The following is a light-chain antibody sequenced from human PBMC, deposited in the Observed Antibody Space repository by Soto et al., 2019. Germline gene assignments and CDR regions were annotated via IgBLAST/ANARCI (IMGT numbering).Light chain of an antibody. CDR1: QDISNY. V-gene: IGKV1-33*01. CDR2: DAS. Sequence: DIQMTQSPSSLSASVGDRVTITCQASQDISNYLNWYQQKPGKAPKLLIYDASNLETGVPSRFSGSGSGTDFTFTISSLQPEDIATYYCQQYDSLPRTFGQGTKVEIK. CDR3: QQYDSLPRT. J-gene: IGKJ1*01.